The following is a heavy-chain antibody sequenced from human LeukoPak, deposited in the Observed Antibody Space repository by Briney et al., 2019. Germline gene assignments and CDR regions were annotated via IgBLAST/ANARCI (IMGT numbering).Heavy chain of an antibody. Sequence: ASETLSLTCTVSRGSISSHYWTWMRQPPGKGLEWIGYAFYTGGSNYNPSLKSRVTISVDTSKNQFSLKLSSVTAADTAVYYCARERRYSGYDRNARYYGMDVWGQGTTVTVSS. V-gene: IGHV4-59*11. J-gene: IGHJ6*02. D-gene: IGHD5-12*01. CDR1: RGSISSHY. CDR3: ARERRYSGYDRNARYYGMDV. CDR2: AFYTGGS.